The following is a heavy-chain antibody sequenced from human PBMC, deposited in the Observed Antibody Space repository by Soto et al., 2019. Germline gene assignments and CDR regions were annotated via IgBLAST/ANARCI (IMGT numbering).Heavy chain of an antibody. Sequence: QDQLVQSGAEVKKPGASVKVSCKASGYTFTSYHITWVRQAPGLGLEWMGWISPYNDNTNNAPKLQGRVTMTTATSTSTAYMELRSLRSDDTADYYCAKEGEIVDWGQGTLVTVSS. J-gene: IGHJ4*02. D-gene: IGHD3-10*01. CDR1: GYTFTSYH. CDR3: AKEGEIVD. V-gene: IGHV1-18*01. CDR2: ISPYNDNT.